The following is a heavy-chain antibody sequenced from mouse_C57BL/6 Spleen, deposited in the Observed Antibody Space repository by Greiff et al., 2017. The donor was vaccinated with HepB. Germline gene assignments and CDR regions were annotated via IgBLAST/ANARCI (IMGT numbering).Heavy chain of an antibody. CDR2: IDPETGGT. J-gene: IGHJ2*01. CDR1: GYTFTDYE. D-gene: IGHD2-4*01. Sequence: QVQLQQSGAELVRPGASVTLSCKASGYTFTDYEMHWVQQTPVHGLEWIGAIDPETGGTAYNQKFKGKAILTADKSSSTAYMELRSLTSEDSAVYYCTRYYNDDYDGAFDYWGQGTTLTVSS. V-gene: IGHV1-15*01. CDR3: TRYYNDDYDGAFDY.